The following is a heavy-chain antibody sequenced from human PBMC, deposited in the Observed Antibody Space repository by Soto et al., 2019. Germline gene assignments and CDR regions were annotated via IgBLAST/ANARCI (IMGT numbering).Heavy chain of an antibody. CDR1: GYTLTTYG. D-gene: IGHD1-1*01. Sequence: QVQLVQSGAEVKKPGASVKVSCKASGYTLTTYGVSWVRQAPGQGLEWVGWISAYNDHTNYAQKLQGRVTMTTDTSTSAAYMELRSLRSADTAVYYCARGTDFDYWGQGTLVTVSS. V-gene: IGHV1-18*01. J-gene: IGHJ4*02. CDR2: ISAYNDHT. CDR3: ARGTDFDY.